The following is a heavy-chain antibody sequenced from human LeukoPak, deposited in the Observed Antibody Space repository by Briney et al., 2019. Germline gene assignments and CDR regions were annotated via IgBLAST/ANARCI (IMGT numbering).Heavy chain of an antibody. CDR2: IYYSGST. J-gene: IGHJ3*02. CDR3: ARYIVSYPHDAFDI. D-gene: IGHD1-26*01. Sequence: SETLSLTCTVSGGSISGYYWSWIRQPPGKGLEWIGYIYYSGSTSYNPSLKSRVTISVDTSKKQFSLKLSSVTAADTAFYYCARYIVSYPHDAFDIWGQGTMVTVSS. CDR1: GGSISGYY. V-gene: IGHV4-59*01.